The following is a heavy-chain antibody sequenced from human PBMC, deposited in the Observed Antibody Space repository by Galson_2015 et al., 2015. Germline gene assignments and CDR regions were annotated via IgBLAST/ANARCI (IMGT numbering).Heavy chain of an antibody. CDR1: GASISSYY. V-gene: IGHV4-59*01. Sequence: SETLSLTCTVSGASISSYYWSWIRQPPGKGLEWIGYIYYSGSTNYNSSLKSRVTMSMDTSKNQFYLRLNSVTAADTGVYYCARAGDAYNPFNYWGQGILVSVSS. CDR3: ARAGDAYNPFNY. J-gene: IGHJ4*02. CDR2: IYYSGST. D-gene: IGHD5-24*01.